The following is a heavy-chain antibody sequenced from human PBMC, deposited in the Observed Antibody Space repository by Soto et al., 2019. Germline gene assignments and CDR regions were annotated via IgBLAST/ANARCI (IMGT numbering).Heavy chain of an antibody. D-gene: IGHD2-15*01. CDR2: IYYSGTT. J-gene: IGHJ4*02. CDR1: GASVRSRTNY. Sequence: SETLSLTCTVSGASVRSRTNYWGWIRQPPGKGLEWIGSIYYSGTTYYKSSLKSRVTISVDLSKNHFSLKLGSVTAADTAIYYCGRHDLSFGGTGFFDSWGQGTLVTAPQ. V-gene: IGHV4-39*01. CDR3: GRHDLSFGGTGFFDS.